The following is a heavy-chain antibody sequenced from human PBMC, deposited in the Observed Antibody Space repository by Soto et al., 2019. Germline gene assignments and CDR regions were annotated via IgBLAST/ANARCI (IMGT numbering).Heavy chain of an antibody. CDR3: ARAPGGSSSFVDY. D-gene: IGHD6-6*01. CDR2: INAGNGNT. V-gene: IGHV1-3*05. Sequence: QVQLVQSGAEEKKPGASVKVSRKASGYTFTSYAMHWVRQAPGQRLEWMGWINAGNGNTKYSQKFQGRVTITRDTSASTAYMELSSLRSEDTPVYYCARAPGGSSSFVDYWGQGTLVTVSS. J-gene: IGHJ4*02. CDR1: GYTFTSYA.